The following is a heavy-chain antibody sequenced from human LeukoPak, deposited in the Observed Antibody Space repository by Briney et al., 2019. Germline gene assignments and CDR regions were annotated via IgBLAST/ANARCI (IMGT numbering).Heavy chain of an antibody. J-gene: IGHJ4*02. CDR1: GDSISSYH. CDR3: ALTDYGGGSDY. D-gene: IGHD4-23*01. V-gene: IGHV4-59*01. Sequence: PSETLSLTCTVCGDSISSYHWSWIRQPPGKGLEWIGYIYYSGSTNYNPSLKSRVTISIDTSKNQFSLKLSSVTAADTAVYYCALTDYGGGSDYWGQGTLVTVSS. CDR2: IYYSGST.